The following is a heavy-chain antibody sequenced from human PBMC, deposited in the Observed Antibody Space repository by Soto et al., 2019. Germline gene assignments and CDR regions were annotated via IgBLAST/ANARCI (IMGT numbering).Heavy chain of an antibody. J-gene: IGHJ4*02. D-gene: IGHD6-19*01. Sequence: EVLLLESGGGLVQPGGSLRLSCVTSGFTFRSYGMNWVRQAPGGGLEWVANIIGSGDSTSYADSVKGRFTISRDNSQNTLFLQVDRLRVDDTATYYCVKDRAFRTVAGTDHWCQGALVTVSS. CDR2: IIGSGDST. CDR3: VKDRAFRTVAGTDH. CDR1: GFTFRSYG. V-gene: IGHV3-23*01.